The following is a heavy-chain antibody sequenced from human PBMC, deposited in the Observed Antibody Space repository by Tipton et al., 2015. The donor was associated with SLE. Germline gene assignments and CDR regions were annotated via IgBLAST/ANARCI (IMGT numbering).Heavy chain of an antibody. CDR2: VYYAGDT. Sequence: LSLTCTVSNGSISTSSYYWGWIRQPPGKGLEWIGNVYYAGDTYYNTSLKSRVVISVDASKNQFSLKLSSVTAADTAVYFCASLGLRLARARWYFDVWGRGTLVTVSS. CDR3: ASLGLRLARARWYFDV. D-gene: IGHD3/OR15-3a*01. V-gene: IGHV4-39*07. CDR1: NGSISTSSYY. J-gene: IGHJ2*01.